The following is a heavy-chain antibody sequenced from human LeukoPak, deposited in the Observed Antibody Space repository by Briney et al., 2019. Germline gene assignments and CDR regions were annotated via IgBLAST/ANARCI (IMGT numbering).Heavy chain of an antibody. V-gene: IGHV1-8*01. CDR1: GYTFTSYD. CDR3: ARALRPGYCSSTSCELALDP. J-gene: IGHJ5*02. CDR2: MNPNSGNT. D-gene: IGHD2-2*01. Sequence: GASAKVSCKASGYTFTSYDINWVRQATGQGLEWMGWMNPNSGNTGYAQKFQGRVTMTRNTSISTAYMELRSLRSDDTAVYYCARALRPGYCSSTSCELALDPWGQGTLVTVSS.